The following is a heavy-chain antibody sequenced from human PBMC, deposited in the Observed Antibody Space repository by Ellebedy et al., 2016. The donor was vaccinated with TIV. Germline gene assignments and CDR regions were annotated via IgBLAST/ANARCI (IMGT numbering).Heavy chain of an antibody. CDR2: INACNGNT. CDR3: ARAVITAAGIQPNFDY. J-gene: IGHJ4*02. D-gene: IGHD6-13*01. Sequence: AASVKVSCKASGYTFTRNAMHWVRQAPGQSLEWMGWINACNGNTKYSQKFQGRVTITRDTSANTAYMELSSLRSEDTAVYYCARAVITAAGIQPNFDYWGQGTLVTVSS. V-gene: IGHV1-3*01. CDR1: GYTFTRNA.